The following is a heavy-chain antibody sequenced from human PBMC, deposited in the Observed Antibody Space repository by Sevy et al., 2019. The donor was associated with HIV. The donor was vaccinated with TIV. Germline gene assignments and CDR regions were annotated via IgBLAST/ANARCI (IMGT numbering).Heavy chain of an antibody. CDR2: INYSGST. V-gene: IGHV4-39*01. CDR3: AGPILTYNNGWSYYDY. J-gene: IGHJ4*02. Sequence: TLSLTCTVSGASISSSGYYWGWIRQPPGKGLEWIASINYSGSTFYNPSLKSRVTISADTSKNQFSLDLNSVTAADTAIYYCAGPILTYNNGWSYYDYWGQGTVVNVSS. CDR1: GASISSSGYY. D-gene: IGHD6-19*01.